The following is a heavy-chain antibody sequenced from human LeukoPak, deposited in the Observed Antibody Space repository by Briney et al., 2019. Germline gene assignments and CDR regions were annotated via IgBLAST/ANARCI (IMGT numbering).Heavy chain of an antibody. D-gene: IGHD1-14*01. Sequence: GGSLRLPCAASGLTLSNYAMIWVRQAPGEGLEWVSSISASGGTTYYADSVKGRFTISRDNPKNTLYLQMSSLSAEDTAIYYCAKDSRRYPLDYYMDVWGKGTTVTVSS. J-gene: IGHJ6*03. V-gene: IGHV3-23*01. CDR3: AKDSRRYPLDYYMDV. CDR1: GLTLSNYA. CDR2: ISASGGTT.